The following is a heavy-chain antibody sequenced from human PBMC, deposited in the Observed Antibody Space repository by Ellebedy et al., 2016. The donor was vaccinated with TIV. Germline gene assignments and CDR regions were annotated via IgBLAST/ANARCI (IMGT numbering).Heavy chain of an antibody. D-gene: IGHD3-22*01. Sequence: ASVKVSCXASGYTFTSYGISWVRQAPGQGLEWMGWISPNNYKAKYPQNFQGRVTMTTDTSTSTAYMELRSLRSDDTAVYYCARRGYFDSTGYYGYWGQGTLITVSS. CDR3: ARRGYFDSTGYYGY. J-gene: IGHJ4*02. V-gene: IGHV1-18*01. CDR1: GYTFTSYG. CDR2: ISPNNYKA.